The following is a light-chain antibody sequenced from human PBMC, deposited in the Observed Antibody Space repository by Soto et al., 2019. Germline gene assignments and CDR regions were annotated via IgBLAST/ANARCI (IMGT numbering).Light chain of an antibody. CDR1: QSVSSSY. J-gene: IGKJ1*01. CDR3: QQYGIPPT. V-gene: IGKV3-20*01. CDR2: DAS. Sequence: EIVLTQSPGTLSLSPGERATLSCRSSQSVSSSYLAWYQQKPGQAPRLLIYDASGRATGIPDRFSGRGSGTDFTLTISRLEPEDFAVYYCQQYGIPPTFGQGTKVEIK.